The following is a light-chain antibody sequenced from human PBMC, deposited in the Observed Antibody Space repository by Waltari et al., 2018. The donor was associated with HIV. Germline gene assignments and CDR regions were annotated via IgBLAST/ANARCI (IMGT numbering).Light chain of an antibody. CDR3: KSKTSSSTPCV. J-gene: IGLJ1*01. Sequence: VSGSPGQSITISCTGTSSDVGGYNSVAWYQQHPGKAPKLIIYDVSNRPSGVPYRFSGSKSGNTASLTISGLQAEDEADYYCKSKTSSSTPCVFGTGTKVTVL. CDR2: DVS. V-gene: IGLV2-14*03. CDR1: SSDVGGYNS.